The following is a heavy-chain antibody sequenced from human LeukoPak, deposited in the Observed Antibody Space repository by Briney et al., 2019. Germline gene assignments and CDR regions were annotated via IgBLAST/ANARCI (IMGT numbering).Heavy chain of an antibody. CDR2: IYYSGST. CDR1: GGSISSYY. D-gene: IGHD3-22*01. CDR3: ARPHDSSGYSTQT. J-gene: IGHJ4*02. Sequence: PSETLPLTCTVSGGSISSYYWSWIRQPPGKGLEWIGYIYYSGSTNYNPSLKSRVTISVDTSKNQFSLKLSSVTAADTAVYYCARPHDSSGYSTQTWGQGTLVTVSS. V-gene: IGHV4-59*08.